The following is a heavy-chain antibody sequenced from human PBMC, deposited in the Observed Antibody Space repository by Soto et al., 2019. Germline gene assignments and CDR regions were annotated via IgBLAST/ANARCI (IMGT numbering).Heavy chain of an antibody. CDR1: GGSISSYY. D-gene: IGHD3-16*01. J-gene: IGHJ6*03. Sequence: TSETLSLTCTVSGGSISSYYWSWIRQPPGKGLEWIGYIYYSGSTNYNPSLKSRVTISVDTSKNQFSLKLSSVTAADTAVYYCARGERGYYYYMDVWGKGTTVTVSS. V-gene: IGHV4-59*01. CDR2: IYYSGST. CDR3: ARGERGYYYYMDV.